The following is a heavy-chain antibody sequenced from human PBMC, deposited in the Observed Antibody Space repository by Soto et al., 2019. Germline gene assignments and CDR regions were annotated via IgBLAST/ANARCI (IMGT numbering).Heavy chain of an antibody. CDR2: IYYSGST. J-gene: IGHJ5*02. CDR1: GGSISSSSYY. D-gene: IGHD1-26*01. CDR3: ASERGADNWFDP. V-gene: IGHV4-39*01. Sequence: QLQLQESGPGLVKPSETLSLTCTVSGGSISSSSYYWGWIRQPPGKGLEWIGSIYYSGSTYYNPSLKSRVPISVDTSKNQFSLKLSSVTAADTAVYYCASERGADNWFDPWGQGTLVTVSS.